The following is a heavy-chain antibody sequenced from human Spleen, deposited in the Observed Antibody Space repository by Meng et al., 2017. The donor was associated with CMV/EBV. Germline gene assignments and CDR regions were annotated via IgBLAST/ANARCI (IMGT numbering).Heavy chain of an antibody. CDR3: TTQTYYYDSNGQYNWLDP. D-gene: IGHD3-22*01. CDR2: IRTKSNSYAT. CDR1: GSA. V-gene: IGHV3-73*01. Sequence: GSAMHWVRQGSGKGLEWVGRIRTKSNSYATAYAASVKGRFTISRDDSKNTAYLQMNSLKSEDTAVYYCTTQTYYYDSNGQYNWLDPWGQGTLVTVSS. J-gene: IGHJ5*02.